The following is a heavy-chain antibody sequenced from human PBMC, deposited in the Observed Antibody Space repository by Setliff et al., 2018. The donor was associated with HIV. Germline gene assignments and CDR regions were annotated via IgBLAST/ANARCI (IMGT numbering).Heavy chain of an antibody. CDR2: INRSGNT. Sequence: SETLSLTCAVSGGSFGAYYWTWIRQPPGKGLEWIGEINRSGNTKYNPSLKSRVTISTDTSKNQFSLNVRSVTAADTAVYYCARVRLELRQYWFDSWGQGSPVTVSS. D-gene: IGHD1-7*01. V-gene: IGHV4-34*01. J-gene: IGHJ5*01. CDR1: GGSFGAYY. CDR3: ARVRLELRQYWFDS.